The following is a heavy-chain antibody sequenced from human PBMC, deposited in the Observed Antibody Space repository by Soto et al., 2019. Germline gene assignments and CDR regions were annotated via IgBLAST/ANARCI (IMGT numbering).Heavy chain of an antibody. CDR3: AKDLEDLVDYDYVCGWFDP. J-gene: IGHJ5*02. CDR2: ISGSGGST. Sequence: GGSLRLSCAASGFTFSSYAMSWVRQAPGKGLEWVSAISGSGGSTYYADSVKGRFTISSDNSKNTLYLQMNSLRAEDTAVYYCAKDLEDLVDYDYVCGWFDPWGQGTLVTVSS. CDR1: GFTFSSYA. V-gene: IGHV3-23*01. D-gene: IGHD3-16*01.